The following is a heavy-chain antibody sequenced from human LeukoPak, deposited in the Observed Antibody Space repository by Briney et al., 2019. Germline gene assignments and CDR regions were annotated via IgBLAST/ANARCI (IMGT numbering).Heavy chain of an antibody. D-gene: IGHD6-19*01. V-gene: IGHV3-49*03. CDR1: GFTLGDYL. CDR3: SRGSGWLSVY. Sequence: GRSLRLSCTASGFTLGDYLMSWFRQAPGKGLEWIGFISGGTTEYAASVKGRFTISRDDSTSIAYLQMNSLTTEDRAVYYCSRGSGWLSVYWGQGTLVTVSS. J-gene: IGHJ4*02. CDR2: ISGGTT.